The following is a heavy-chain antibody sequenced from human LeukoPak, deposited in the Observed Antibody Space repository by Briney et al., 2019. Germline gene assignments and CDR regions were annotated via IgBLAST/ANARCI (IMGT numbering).Heavy chain of an antibody. CDR1: GFTFSSYG. V-gene: IGHV3-30*02. CDR3: AKRFNWGFDY. D-gene: IGHD1-1*01. J-gene: IGHJ4*02. CDR2: IRYDGSNK. Sequence: GGSLRLSCAASGFTFSSYGMHWVRQAPGKGLKWVAFIRYDGSNKYYADSVKGRFTISRDNSKNTLYLQMNSLRAEDTAVYYCAKRFNWGFDYWGQGTLVTVSS.